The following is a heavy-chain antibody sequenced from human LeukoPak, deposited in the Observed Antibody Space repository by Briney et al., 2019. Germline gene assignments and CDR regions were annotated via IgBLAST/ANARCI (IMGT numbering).Heavy chain of an antibody. Sequence: GRSLRLPCAASGFTFSSYAMHWVRQAPGKGLEWVAVISYDGSNKYYADSVKGRFTISRDNSKNALYLQMHSLRAEDTAVYYCARHLMLRYVDWLLPWFDAWGQGTLVTVSS. V-gene: IGHV3-30*04. CDR1: GFTFSSYA. J-gene: IGHJ5*01. CDR3: ARHLMLRYVDWLLPWFDA. D-gene: IGHD3-9*01. CDR2: ISYDGSNK.